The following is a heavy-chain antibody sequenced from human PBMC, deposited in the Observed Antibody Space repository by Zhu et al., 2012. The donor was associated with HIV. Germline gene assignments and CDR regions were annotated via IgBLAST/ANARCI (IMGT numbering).Heavy chain of an antibody. CDR2: IYTSGST. J-gene: IGHJ5*02. V-gene: IGHV4-4*09. Sequence: QVQLQESGPGLVKPSETLSLTCTVSGGSISSYYWSWIRQPPGKGLEWIGYIYTSGSTNYNPSLKSRVTISVDTSKNQFSLKLSSVTAADTAVYYCARFPYGSGDLRWFDPWGQGTLVIVSS. CDR3: ARFPYGSGDLRWFDP. D-gene: IGHD3-10*01. CDR1: GGSISSYY.